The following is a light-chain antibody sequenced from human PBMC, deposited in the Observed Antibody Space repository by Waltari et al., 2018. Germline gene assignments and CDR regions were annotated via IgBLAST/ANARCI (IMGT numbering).Light chain of an antibody. V-gene: IGKV1-33*01. CDR2: DAS. J-gene: IGKJ3*01. CDR3: QRYDNLPIFA. CDR1: QAITNY. Sequence: DIQMIQSPSPLSASVGDNVNITCQASQAITNYLNWYQQKPGEAPKLLIHDASNLEPGVPSRFSGSQSGTHFTFTISSLQPEDVATYYCQRYDNLPIFAFGPGTKVNIK.